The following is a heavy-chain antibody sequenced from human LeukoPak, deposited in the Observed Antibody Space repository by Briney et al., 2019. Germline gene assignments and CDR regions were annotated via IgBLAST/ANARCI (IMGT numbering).Heavy chain of an antibody. CDR3: AKWWRLQTIFDY. D-gene: IGHD2-15*01. V-gene: IGHV3-23*01. CDR1: GFTFNDYA. Sequence: GGSLRLSCTASGFTFNDYAMSWVRQAPGKGLEWVSSLSADGSGPSYADSVKGRFTISRDNSRNTLSLQMNSPRAEDTAVYYCAKWWRLQTIFDYWGQGTLVTVSS. CDR2: LSADGSGP. J-gene: IGHJ4*02.